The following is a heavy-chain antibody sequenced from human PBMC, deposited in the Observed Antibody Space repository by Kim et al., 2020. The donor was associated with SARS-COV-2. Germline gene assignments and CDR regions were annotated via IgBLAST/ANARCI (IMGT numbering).Heavy chain of an antibody. D-gene: IGHD3-10*01. Sequence: PSLKSRVTISVDTSKNQLSLKMSSVTAADTAVYYCARGAYYYGSGSQFDYWGQGTLVTVSS. J-gene: IGHJ4*02. CDR3: ARGAYYYGSGSQFDY. V-gene: IGHV4-39*01.